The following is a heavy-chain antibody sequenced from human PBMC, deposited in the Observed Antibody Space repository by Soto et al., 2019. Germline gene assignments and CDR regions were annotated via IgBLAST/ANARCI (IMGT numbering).Heavy chain of an antibody. V-gene: IGHV3-11*06. CDR3: ARLPDCTNGLCSRGMDG. Sequence: QVQLVESGGGWVNPGGSLRLSCAASGFSFSDYYMSWIRQAPGKGLEWISYISSGSTYTYYADSVRGRFTISRDNAKSSLYLQIDSLRAEDTAVYYCARLPDCTNGLCSRGMDGWGQGTPVTVSS. D-gene: IGHD2-8*01. CDR2: ISSGSTYT. CDR1: GFSFSDYY. J-gene: IGHJ6*02.